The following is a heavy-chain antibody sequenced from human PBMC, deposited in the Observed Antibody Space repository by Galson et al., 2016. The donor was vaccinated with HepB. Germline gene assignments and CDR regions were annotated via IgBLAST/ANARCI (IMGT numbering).Heavy chain of an antibody. CDR2: SYYSGST. CDR3: ARLSAPAGNY. CDR1: GGSISSGGYY. J-gene: IGHJ4*02. V-gene: IGHV4-39*01. D-gene: IGHD6-19*01. Sequence: ETLSLTCTVSGGSISSGGYYWSWIRQHPGKGLEWIGSSYYSGSTYHNPSLKSRVTISVDMSKNQFYLKVSSVTAADTAVYYCARLSAPAGNYWGQGTLVTVSS.